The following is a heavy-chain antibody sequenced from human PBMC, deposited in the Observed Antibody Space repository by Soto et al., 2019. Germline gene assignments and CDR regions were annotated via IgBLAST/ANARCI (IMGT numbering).Heavy chain of an antibody. CDR2: IYYSGST. Sequence: ASETLSLTCTVSGGSISSYYWSWIRQPPGKGLEWIGYIYYSGSTNYNPSLKSRVTISVDTSKNQFSLKLSSVTAADTAVYYCARYVRIASGYYYYGMDVWGQGTTVTVSS. CDR1: GGSISSYY. D-gene: IGHD2-15*01. CDR3: ARYVRIASGYYYYGMDV. V-gene: IGHV4-59*01. J-gene: IGHJ6*02.